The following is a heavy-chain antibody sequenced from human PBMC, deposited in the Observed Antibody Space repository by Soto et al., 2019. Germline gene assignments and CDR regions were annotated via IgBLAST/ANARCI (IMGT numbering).Heavy chain of an antibody. V-gene: IGHV3-53*02. CDR3: AILSN. CDR2: IYSDGTT. J-gene: IGHJ4*02. Sequence: EVQLVETGGGLIQPGGSLRLSCAASGFTVSSNYMNWVRQAPGKGLEWLSIIYSDGTTSYADSVKGRFTISRDNFKNTLHLQMNSLRAEDTAVYYCAILSNWGQGTLVTVSS. CDR1: GFTVSSNY. D-gene: IGHD6-6*01.